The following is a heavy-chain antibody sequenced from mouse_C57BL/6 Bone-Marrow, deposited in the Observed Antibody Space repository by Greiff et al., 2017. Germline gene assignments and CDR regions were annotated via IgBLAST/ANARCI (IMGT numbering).Heavy chain of an antibody. Sequence: QVQLQQSGAELVKPGASVKMSCKASGYTFTSYWLTWVKQRPGQGLEWIGDIYPGSGSTNYNEKFKSKATLTVDTSSSTAYMQLSSLTSEDSAVYYCASIYYDYDVRFAYWGQGTLVTVSA. V-gene: IGHV1-55*01. D-gene: IGHD2-4*01. CDR3: ASIYYDYDVRFAY. CDR1: GYTFTSYW. J-gene: IGHJ3*01. CDR2: IYPGSGST.